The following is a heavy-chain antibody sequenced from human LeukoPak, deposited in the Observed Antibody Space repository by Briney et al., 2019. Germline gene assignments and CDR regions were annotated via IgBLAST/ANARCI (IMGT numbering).Heavy chain of an antibody. V-gene: IGHV5-51*01. D-gene: IGHD2-2*01. CDR2: IYPGDSDT. J-gene: IGHJ4*02. CDR3: ARRPGYCSSTSCYFDY. Sequence: GESLKISCKGAGYSFTSYWISWVRQMPGKGLEWMGIIYPGDSDTRYSPSFQGQVTISADKSISTAYLQWSSLKASDTAMYYCARRPGYCSSTSCYFDYWGQRTLVTVSS. CDR1: GYSFTSYW.